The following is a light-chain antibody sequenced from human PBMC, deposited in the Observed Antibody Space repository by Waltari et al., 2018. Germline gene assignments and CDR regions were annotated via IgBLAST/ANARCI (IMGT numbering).Light chain of an antibody. V-gene: IGKV2-40*01. J-gene: IGKJ1*01. CDR1: QSLLDSDDGNTY. CDR2: TLS. Sequence: DIVMTQTPLSLPVTPGEPASISCRSSQSLLDSDDGNTYLDWYLQKPGQSPQLLIYTLSDRASGVPDRFSGSGSGTDFTLKISRVEAEDVGVYYGMQRIEFPWTFGQGTKVEIK. CDR3: MQRIEFPWT.